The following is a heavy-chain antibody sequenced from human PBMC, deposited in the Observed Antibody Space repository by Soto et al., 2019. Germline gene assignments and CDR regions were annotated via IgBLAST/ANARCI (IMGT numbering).Heavy chain of an antibody. Sequence: SLRLSCAASGFTFSTYAMGWVRQAPGKGLEWVSSISGSGGNTYYADSVKGRFTISRDNSKTTLYLQMNSLRAEDTAVYYCAKDQEVVAAVSHLDYWGQGTLVTVSS. D-gene: IGHD2-15*01. V-gene: IGHV3-23*01. CDR3: AKDQEVVAAVSHLDY. CDR2: ISGSGGNT. J-gene: IGHJ4*02. CDR1: GFTFSTYA.